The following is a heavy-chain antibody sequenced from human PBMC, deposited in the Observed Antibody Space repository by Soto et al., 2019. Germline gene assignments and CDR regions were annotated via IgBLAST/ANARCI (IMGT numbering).Heavy chain of an antibody. Sequence: PGGSLRLSCAASGFTFTSYAMHWVRQPPGKGLEWIGYIYYGGTTSYNPSLMSRVTISLETSKSQISLRLSSVTAADTAIYYCARLGAHYQSLDPWGPGTLVTVS. CDR3: ARLGAHYQSLDP. CDR2: IYYGGTT. D-gene: IGHD2-2*01. V-gene: IGHV4-59*08. CDR1: GFTFTSYA. J-gene: IGHJ5*02.